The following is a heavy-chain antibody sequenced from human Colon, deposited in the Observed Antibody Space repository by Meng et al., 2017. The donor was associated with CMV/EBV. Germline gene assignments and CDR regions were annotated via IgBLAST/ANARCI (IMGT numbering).Heavy chain of an antibody. J-gene: IGHJ6*02. D-gene: IGHD3-3*01. CDR1: GFNFGNYA. CDR2: VSRRGETT. V-gene: IGHV3-23*01. CDR3: AKTIFDSVKSGLGV. Sequence: GGSLRLSCASPGFNFGNYAMSWVRQAPGKGLEWVSDVSRRGETTYSADSVKGRFSVSRDNSKNMVFLQMTDLTAEDTAIYYCAKTIFDSVKSGLGVWGQGTTVTVSS.